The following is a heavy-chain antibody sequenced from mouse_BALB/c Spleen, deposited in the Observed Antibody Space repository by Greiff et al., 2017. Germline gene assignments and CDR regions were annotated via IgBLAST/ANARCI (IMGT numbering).Heavy chain of an antibody. CDR2: ISSGGSYT. V-gene: IGHV5-9-4*01. Sequence: EVMLVESGGGLVKPGGSLKLSCAASGFTFSSYAMSWVRQSPEKRLEWVAEISSGGSYTYYPDTVTGRFTISRDNAKNTLYLQMSSLKSEDTAMYYCARHEGGDAMDYWGQGTSVTVSS. CDR1: GFTFSSYA. CDR3: ARHEGGDAMDY. J-gene: IGHJ4*01.